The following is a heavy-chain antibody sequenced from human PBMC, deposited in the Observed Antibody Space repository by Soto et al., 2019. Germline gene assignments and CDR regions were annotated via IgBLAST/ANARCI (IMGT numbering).Heavy chain of an antibody. D-gene: IGHD3-10*01. CDR1: GVTFSSYA. CDR3: AKGRDYYGSGSYPRFDY. V-gene: IGHV3-23*01. Sequence: EVQLLESGGGLVQPGGSLRLSCAASGVTFSSYAMSWVRQAPGKGLEWVSAISGSGGSTYYANSVKGRFTISRDNTKNTLYLQTNSLSAEDTAVYYCAKGRDYYGSGSYPRFDYWGQGTLVTVSS. CDR2: ISGSGGST. J-gene: IGHJ4*02.